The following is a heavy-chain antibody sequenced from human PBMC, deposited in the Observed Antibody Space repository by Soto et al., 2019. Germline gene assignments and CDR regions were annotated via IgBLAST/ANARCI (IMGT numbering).Heavy chain of an antibody. Sequence: GGSLRLSCAASGFTFSSYGMHWVRQAPGKGLEWVAVIWYDGSNKYYADSVKGRFTISRDNSKNTLYLQMNSLRAEDTAVYYCARVGGYYGSGSYGYYYYGMDVWGQGTTVTVSS. V-gene: IGHV3-33*01. D-gene: IGHD3-10*01. J-gene: IGHJ6*02. CDR3: ARVGGYYGSGSYGYYYYGMDV. CDR2: IWYDGSNK. CDR1: GFTFSSYG.